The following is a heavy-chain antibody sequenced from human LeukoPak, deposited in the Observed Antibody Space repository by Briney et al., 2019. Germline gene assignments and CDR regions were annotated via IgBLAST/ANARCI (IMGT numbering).Heavy chain of an antibody. J-gene: IGHJ4*02. V-gene: IGHV1-8*01. Sequence: SVKPSCKLSTHTFTSYDTNWARHANGQGLEWNGWMKPNSGDTGYARKFQGRVTMTRDTSISTAYMELSSLRSEDTAVYYCARGPPESSSSDYWGQGTLVTVSS. CDR3: ARGPPESSSSDY. CDR2: MKPNSGDT. D-gene: IGHD6-13*01. CDR1: THTFTSYD.